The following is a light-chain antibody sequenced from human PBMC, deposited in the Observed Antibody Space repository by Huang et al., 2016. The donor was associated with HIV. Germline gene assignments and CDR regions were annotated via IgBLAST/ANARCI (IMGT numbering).Light chain of an antibody. CDR3: QQRGAWPLT. CDR2: DSF. J-gene: IGKJ4*02. V-gene: IGKV3-11*01. CDR1: QNINNY. Sequence: DIVLTQSPATLSLSPGQRATLSCRASQNINNYLVWYQQKPGQPPRLLIYDSFNRATGIPARFSGSGSGTDFTLTINTLEPEDFAVYYCQQRGAWPLTFGGGTKVEIK.